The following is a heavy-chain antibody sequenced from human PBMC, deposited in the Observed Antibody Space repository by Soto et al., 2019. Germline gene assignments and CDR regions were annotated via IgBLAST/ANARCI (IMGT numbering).Heavy chain of an antibody. D-gene: IGHD2-21*01. CDR2: ISYDETNE. V-gene: IGHV3-30*18. CDR1: GFTLGRHG. Sequence: PGGSLRLSCVASGFTLGRHGMHWGRQAPGKGLEWVAVISYDETNEHYVDSVKGRFTISRDNSKSILYLQMNRLRPEDTAVYKCAKDLRTTIADYGMDVWGQGTTVTVSS. J-gene: IGHJ6*02. CDR3: AKDLRTTIADYGMDV.